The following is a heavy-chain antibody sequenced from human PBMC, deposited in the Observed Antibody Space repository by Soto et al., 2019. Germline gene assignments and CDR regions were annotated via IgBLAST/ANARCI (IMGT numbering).Heavy chain of an antibody. J-gene: IGHJ4*01. CDR3: ASGAFGSGTYFY. Sequence: ASVKVSCKASGYTFTGYYMHWVRQAPGQGLEWMGGINPKYTGTNYAQKFLGRVTITADASTSTAYMELSSLTSDDTAMYYCASGAFGSGTYFYWGQGTLVTVSS. D-gene: IGHD3-10*01. CDR2: INPKYTGT. CDR1: GYTFTGYY. V-gene: IGHV1-2*02.